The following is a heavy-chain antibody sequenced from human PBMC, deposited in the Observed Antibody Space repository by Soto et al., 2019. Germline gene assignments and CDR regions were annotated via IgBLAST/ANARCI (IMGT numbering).Heavy chain of an antibody. CDR2: ISYDGSNK. CDR1: GFTFSSYG. V-gene: IGHV3-30*18. D-gene: IGHD3-10*01. J-gene: IGHJ4*02. Sequence: QVQLVESGGGVVQPGRSLRLSCAASGFTFSSYGMHWVRQAPGKGLEWVAVISYDGSNKYYADSVKGRFTISRDNSKNTLYLQMNSLRAEDTAVYYCAKENYYGSGSYSTDYWGQGTLVTVSS. CDR3: AKENYYGSGSYSTDY.